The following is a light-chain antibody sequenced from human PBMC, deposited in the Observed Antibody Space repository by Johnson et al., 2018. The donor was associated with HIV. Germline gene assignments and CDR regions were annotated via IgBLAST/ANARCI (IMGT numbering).Light chain of an antibody. CDR3: GTWGGV. Sequence: SVLTQPPSVSAAPGQKVNISCSGSSSNIGNNYVSWYQHLPGTAPKLLIYDNNKRPSGIPDRFSGSKSGTSATLGITGLQTGDEADYYCGTWGGVFGTGTKVTVL. V-gene: IGLV1-51*01. CDR2: DNN. CDR1: SSNIGNNY. J-gene: IGLJ1*01.